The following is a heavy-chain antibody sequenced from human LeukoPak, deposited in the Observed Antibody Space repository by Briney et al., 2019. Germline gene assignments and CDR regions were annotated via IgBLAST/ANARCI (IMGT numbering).Heavy chain of an antibody. J-gene: IGHJ4*02. Sequence: GGSLRLSCVASGFTFSSYWATWVRQAPGKGLEWVANIDPDGSHQYYVDSVKGRFTISKDNAKNSLYLQMNSLRAEDTAVCYCARGGYSYRPDYWGQGTLVTVSS. CDR2: IDPDGSHQ. D-gene: IGHD5-18*01. CDR1: GFTFSSYW. CDR3: ARGGYSYRPDY. V-gene: IGHV3-7*01.